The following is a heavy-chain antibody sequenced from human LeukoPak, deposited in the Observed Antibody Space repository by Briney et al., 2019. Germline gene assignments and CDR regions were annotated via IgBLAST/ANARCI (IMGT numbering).Heavy chain of an antibody. Sequence: SETLSLTCTVSGGSISSSSYYWGWIRQPPGKGLEWIGSIYYSGSTYYNPSLKSRVTISVDKSKNQFSLKLSSVTAADTAVYYCARSPRIAAAGTPYYFDYWGQGTLVTVSS. V-gene: IGHV4-39*07. CDR2: IYYSGST. J-gene: IGHJ4*02. CDR3: ARSPRIAAAGTPYYFDY. CDR1: GGSISSSSYY. D-gene: IGHD6-13*01.